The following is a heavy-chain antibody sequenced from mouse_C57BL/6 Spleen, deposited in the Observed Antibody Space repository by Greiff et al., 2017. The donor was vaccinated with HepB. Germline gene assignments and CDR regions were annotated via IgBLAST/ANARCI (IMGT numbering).Heavy chain of an antibody. V-gene: IGHV7-1*01. CDR3: ARDGAYGNYEGAMDY. CDR1: GFTFSDFY. D-gene: IGHD2-1*01. J-gene: IGHJ4*01. Sequence: EVQVVDSGGGLVQSGRSLRLSCATSGFTFSDFYMEWVRQAPGKGLEWIAASRNKANDYTTEYSASVKGRFIVSRDTSQSILYLQMNALRAEDTAIYYCARDGAYGNYEGAMDYWGQGTSVTVSS. CDR2: SRNKANDYTT.